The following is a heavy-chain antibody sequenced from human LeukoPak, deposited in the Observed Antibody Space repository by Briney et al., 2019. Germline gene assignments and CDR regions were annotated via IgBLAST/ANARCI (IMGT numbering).Heavy chain of an antibody. Sequence: SETLSLTCTVSGGSISSYYWSWIRQPPGKGLEWIGYIYYSGSTNYNPSLKSRVTISVKTSKNQFSLKLSSVTAADTAVYYCARVTGYMIGDYFDYWGQGTLVTVSS. CDR1: GGSISSYY. J-gene: IGHJ4*02. D-gene: IGHD3-22*01. CDR2: IYYSGST. CDR3: ARVTGYMIGDYFDY. V-gene: IGHV4-59*01.